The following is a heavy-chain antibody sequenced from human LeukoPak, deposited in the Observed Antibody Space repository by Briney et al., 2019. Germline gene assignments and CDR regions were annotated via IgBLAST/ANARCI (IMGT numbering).Heavy chain of an antibody. D-gene: IGHD2-15*01. V-gene: IGHV3-23*01. CDR2: ISGSGGST. CDR1: GFTFSSYA. J-gene: IGHJ1*01. CDR3: AKGQIYCSGGSCYPAEYFQH. Sequence: GGSLRLSCAASGFTFSSYAMGWVRQAPGKGLEWVSAISGSGGSTYYADSVKGRFTISRDNSKNTLYLQMNSLRAEDTAVYYCAKGQIYCSGGSCYPAEYFQHWGQGTLVTVSS.